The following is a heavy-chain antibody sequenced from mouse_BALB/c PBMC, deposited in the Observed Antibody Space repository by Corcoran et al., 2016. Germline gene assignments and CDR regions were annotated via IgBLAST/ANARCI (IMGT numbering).Heavy chain of an antibody. CDR3: ANGNDFDY. D-gene: IGHD2-1*01. CDR1: GYTFSSYW. J-gene: IGHJ2*01. CDR2: IFPGSYNT. V-gene: IGHV1-9*01. Sequence: QVQLQQSGAELMKTGASVKISCKATGYTFSSYWIEWVKQRPGHGLEWIGEIFPGSYNTNYNEKFKGKATFTADTSSNTAYMQLSSLTSEDSAVYYCANGNDFDYWGQGTTLTVSS.